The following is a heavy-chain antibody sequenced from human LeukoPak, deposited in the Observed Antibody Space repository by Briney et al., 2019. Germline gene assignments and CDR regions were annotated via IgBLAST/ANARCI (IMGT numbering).Heavy chain of an antibody. CDR2: ISGSSGNT. D-gene: IGHD3-22*01. CDR1: GFTFNTYA. Sequence: GGSLRLSCAASGFTFNTYAMSWVRQAPGKGLEWVSAISGSSGNTYYADSVKGRFTFSRDNAKNSLYLQMNSLRAEDTAVYYCAREVPYYDSSGYYPDYWGQGTLVTVSS. CDR3: AREVPYYDSSGYYPDY. V-gene: IGHV3-23*01. J-gene: IGHJ4*02.